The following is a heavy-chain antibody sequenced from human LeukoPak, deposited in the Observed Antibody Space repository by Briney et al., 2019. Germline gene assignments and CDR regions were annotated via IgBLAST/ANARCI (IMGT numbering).Heavy chain of an antibody. CDR2: IYYSGTT. CDR1: GGSISSSSHY. CDR3: VRWQSGSMFHPP. Sequence: KSSETLSLTCTVSGGSISSSSHYWGWIRQPPGKGLEWIGSIYYSGTTAYNPSLKSRVTISVDTSKNQFSLKLCSVTAADTAVYYCVRWQSGSMFHPPWGQGTLVTVSS. J-gene: IGHJ5*02. V-gene: IGHV4-39*01. D-gene: IGHD3-10*02.